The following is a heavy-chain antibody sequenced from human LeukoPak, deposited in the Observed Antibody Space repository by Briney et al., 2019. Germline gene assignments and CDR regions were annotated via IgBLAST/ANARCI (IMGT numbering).Heavy chain of an antibody. CDR2: TSHSDSP. V-gene: IGHV4-38-2*02. CDR1: GMSITSRHY. CDR3: ARDFGETSLPNWFDP. Sequence: SETLSLTCSVSGMSITSRHYWGWIRQSPGKGLEWIGSTSHSDSPYFNPSLESRVTISLDTSRNQFSLKLTSVTAADTAVYYCARDFGETSLPNWFDPWGQGTLVIVSS. J-gene: IGHJ5*02. D-gene: IGHD3-16*01.